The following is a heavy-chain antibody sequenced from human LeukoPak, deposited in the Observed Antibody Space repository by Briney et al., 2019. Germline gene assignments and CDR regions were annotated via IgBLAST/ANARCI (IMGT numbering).Heavy chain of an antibody. CDR1: GGSVSSGSYY. V-gene: IGHV4-61*01. CDR3: ARSFGSGSYFFDY. Sequence: SETLSLTCTVSGGSVSSGSYYWSWIRQPPGKGLEWIGYIYYSGRTNYNPSLKSRVTISVDTSRNQFSLKLSSVTAADTAVYYCARSFGSGSYFFDYWGQGTLVTVSS. CDR2: IYYSGRT. D-gene: IGHD3-10*01. J-gene: IGHJ4*02.